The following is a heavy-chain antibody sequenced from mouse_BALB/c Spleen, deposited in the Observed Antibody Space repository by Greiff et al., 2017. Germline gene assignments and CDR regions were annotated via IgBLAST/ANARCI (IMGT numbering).Heavy chain of an antibody. Sequence: VQLQQSGAELVRPGASVKISCKGSGYTFTDYAMHWVKQSHAKSLEWIGVISTYYGDASYNQKFKGKATMTVDKSSSTAYMELARLTSEDSAIYYCARRDYAFDYWGQGTTLTVSS. J-gene: IGHJ2*01. CDR2: ISTYYGDA. V-gene: IGHV1S137*01. CDR1: GYTFTDYA. CDR3: ARRDYAFDY. D-gene: IGHD2-4*01.